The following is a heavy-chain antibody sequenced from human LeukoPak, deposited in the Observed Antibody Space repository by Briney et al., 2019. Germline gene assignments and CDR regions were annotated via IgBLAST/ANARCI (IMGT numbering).Heavy chain of an antibody. Sequence: SVKVSCKASGGTFSSYAISWVRQAPGQGLEWMGGIIPIFGTANYAQKFQGRVTITADESTSTAYMELSRLRSDDTAVYYCARGNFRMMDDAFDIWGQGTMVTVSS. V-gene: IGHV1-69*13. CDR1: GGTFSSYA. D-gene: IGHD1-14*01. CDR3: ARGNFRMMDDAFDI. J-gene: IGHJ3*02. CDR2: IIPIFGTA.